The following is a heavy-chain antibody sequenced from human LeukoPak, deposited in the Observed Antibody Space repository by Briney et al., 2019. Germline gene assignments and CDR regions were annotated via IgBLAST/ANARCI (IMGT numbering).Heavy chain of an antibody. CDR3: ASFTNANFDW. CDR1: GFTFSSYS. CDR2: ISSSSSTI. V-gene: IGHV3-48*04. Sequence: GGSLRLSCAASGFTFSSYSMNWVRPAPGKGLEWVSYISSSSSTIYYADSVKGRFTISRDNAKDSLYLQMNSLRAEDTAVYYFASFTNANFDWWGQGPLASVSS. J-gene: IGHJ4*02.